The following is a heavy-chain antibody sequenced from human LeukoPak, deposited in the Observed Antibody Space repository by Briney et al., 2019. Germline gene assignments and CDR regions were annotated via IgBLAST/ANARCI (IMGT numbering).Heavy chain of an antibody. Sequence: PSETLSLTCTVSGGSISSYYWSWIRQPPGKGLEWIGYIYYSGSTNYNPSLKSRVTISVDTSKNQFSLKLSSVTAADTAVYCCARVMRYYDSSGYHNWFDPWGQGTLVTVSS. CDR2: IYYSGST. CDR1: GGSISSYY. D-gene: IGHD3-22*01. CDR3: ARVMRYYDSSGYHNWFDP. J-gene: IGHJ5*02. V-gene: IGHV4-59*01.